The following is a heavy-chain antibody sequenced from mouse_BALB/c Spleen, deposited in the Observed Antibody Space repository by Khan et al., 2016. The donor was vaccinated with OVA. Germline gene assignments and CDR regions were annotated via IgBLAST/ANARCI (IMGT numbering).Heavy chain of an antibody. CDR2: IYPGSGNT. CDR3: ASYGKGGARDY. Sequence: QVQLQQAGAEVARPGAAVKLSCKASGYTFTDYYINWVKQRTGQGLEWIGEIYPGSGNTYYNENFKGKATLTADKTSSTAYMQLSSLTSEDSGVYFCASYGKGGARDYWGQGTSVTVSS. J-gene: IGHJ4*01. D-gene: IGHD2-1*01. CDR1: GYTFTDYY. V-gene: IGHV1-77*01.